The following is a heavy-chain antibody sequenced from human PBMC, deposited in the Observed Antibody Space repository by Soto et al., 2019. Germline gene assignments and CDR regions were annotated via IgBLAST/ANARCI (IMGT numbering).Heavy chain of an antibody. J-gene: IGHJ4*02. Sequence: QVQLVESGGGVVQPGRSLRLSCAASGFTFSSYGMHWVRQAPGKGLEWVAVISYDGSNKYYADSVKGRFTISRDNSKNTLYLQMNSLRAEDTAVYYCARSGWTGDYFDYWGQGTLVTVSS. V-gene: IGHV3-30*03. CDR2: ISYDGSNK. D-gene: IGHD6-19*01. CDR1: GFTFSSYG. CDR3: ARSGWTGDYFDY.